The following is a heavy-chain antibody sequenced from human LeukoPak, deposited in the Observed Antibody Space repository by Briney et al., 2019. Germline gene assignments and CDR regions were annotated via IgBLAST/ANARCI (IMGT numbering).Heavy chain of an antibody. CDR3: ARGCPNALDYYYLDY. D-gene: IGHD4/OR15-4a*01. Sequence: SETLSLTCAVYGGSFSGYYWSRIRQPPGKGLEWIGEVNHSGSTSYNPSLKGRVTVSVDTSKNQISLKLSSVTAADTAMYYCARGCPNALDYYYLDYWGQGNLVTVSS. V-gene: IGHV4-34*01. J-gene: IGHJ4*02. CDR1: GGSFSGYY. CDR2: VNHSGST.